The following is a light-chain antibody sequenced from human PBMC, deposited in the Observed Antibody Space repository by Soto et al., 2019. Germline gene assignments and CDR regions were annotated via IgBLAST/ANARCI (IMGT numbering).Light chain of an antibody. Sequence: QSALTQPASVSGSPGQSITIPCTGTSSDVGGYNLVSWYQQHPGKAPKLMIYEVSNRPSGVSNRFSGSKSGNTASLTISGLQAEDEADYFCSSYSSSSTFDVFGTGTKVTVL. CDR3: SSYSSSSTFDV. J-gene: IGLJ1*01. V-gene: IGLV2-14*01. CDR1: SSDVGGYNL. CDR2: EVS.